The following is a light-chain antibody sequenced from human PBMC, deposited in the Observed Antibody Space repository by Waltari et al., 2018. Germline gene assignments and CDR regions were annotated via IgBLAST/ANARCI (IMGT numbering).Light chain of an antibody. Sequence: SYELPQPPSVSVSRGQTARITCSGHKLGDTYACWYQHKPGQSPVLFVYQDPKRRSGTPERCAGSKAAHTATLTISGTQTMDEDDYYCQTWDSGPHVVFGGGTKLTV. J-gene: IGLJ2*01. CDR3: QTWDSGPHVV. CDR2: QDP. CDR1: KLGDTY. V-gene: IGLV3-1*01.